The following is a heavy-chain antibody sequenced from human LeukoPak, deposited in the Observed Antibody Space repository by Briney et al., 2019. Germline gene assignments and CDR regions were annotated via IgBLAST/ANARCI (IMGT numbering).Heavy chain of an antibody. CDR3: ARGHHGMDV. V-gene: IGHV3-7*01. CDR1: GFTFRNYW. CDR2: INQGGSEK. Sequence: GGSLRLSCAASGFTFRNYWMNWVRQAPGKGLEWVAYINQGGSEKQHADSVKGRFTISRDKARSSLYLQMNSLRAEDTAVYYCARGHHGMDVWGQGTTVTVSS. J-gene: IGHJ6*02.